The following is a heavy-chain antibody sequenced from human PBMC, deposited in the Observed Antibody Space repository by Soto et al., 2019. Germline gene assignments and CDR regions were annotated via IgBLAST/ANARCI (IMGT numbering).Heavy chain of an antibody. D-gene: IGHD2-15*01. CDR1: GYTFTGYY. V-gene: IGHV1-2*04. Sequence: GASVKVSCKASGYTFTGYYMHWVRQAPGQGLEWMGWINPNSGGTNYAQKFQGWVTMTRDTSISTAYMELSRLRSDDTAVYYCARAGYCSGGSCSKFDYWGQGTLVTVSS. CDR3: ARAGYCSGGSCSKFDY. CDR2: INPNSGGT. J-gene: IGHJ4*02.